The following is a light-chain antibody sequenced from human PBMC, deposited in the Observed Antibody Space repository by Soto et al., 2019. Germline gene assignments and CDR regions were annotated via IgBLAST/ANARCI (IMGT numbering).Light chain of an antibody. V-gene: IGKV1-5*01. Sequence: DIQMTQSPSTLSASVGDRVTITCRASQSIINWLGWYQQKPGKAPKLLIYDASTLRSGVPSRFSGGGSGTEFTLTISSLQPDDFATYYCQQYNTYSTFGQGTRLEI. CDR1: QSIINW. J-gene: IGKJ5*01. CDR3: QQYNTYST. CDR2: DAS.